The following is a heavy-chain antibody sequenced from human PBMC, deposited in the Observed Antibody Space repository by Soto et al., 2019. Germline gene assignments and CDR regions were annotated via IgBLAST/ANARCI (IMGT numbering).Heavy chain of an antibody. Sequence: QVQLQESGPGLVKPSETLSLTCTVSGGSISSYYWSWIRQPPGKGLEWIGYIYYSGSTNYNPSLKSPVTISVDTTKNQFSLKLSSVTAADTAVYYCARGKDFGVVIPKYYYYYYYMDVWGKGTTVTVSS. D-gene: IGHD3-3*01. V-gene: IGHV4-59*01. CDR3: ARGKDFGVVIPKYYYYYYYMDV. J-gene: IGHJ6*03. CDR1: GGSISSYY. CDR2: IYYSGST.